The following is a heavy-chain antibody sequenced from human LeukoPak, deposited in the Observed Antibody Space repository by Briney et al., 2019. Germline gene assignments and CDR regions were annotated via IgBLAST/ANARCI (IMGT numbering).Heavy chain of an antibody. J-gene: IGHJ4*02. V-gene: IGHV3-23*01. CDR3: AKGYLYFDY. CDR1: GFTFSSYA. D-gene: IGHD1-1*01. Sequence: GGSLRLSCAVSGFTFSSYAMSWVRQAPGKGLEWVSSISGSSTHSTYYVDSVQGRFTISRDNSKNTLYLQMNSLRAEDTALYYCAKGYLYFDYWGQGTLVTVSS. CDR2: ISGSSTHST.